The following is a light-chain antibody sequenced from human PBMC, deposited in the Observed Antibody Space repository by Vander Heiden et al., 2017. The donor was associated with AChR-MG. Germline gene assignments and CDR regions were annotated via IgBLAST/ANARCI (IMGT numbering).Light chain of an antibody. J-gene: IGLJ1*01. V-gene: IGLV2-23*02. Sequence: QSALTQPASVSGSPGQSITISCTGTSSDVGSYNFVSWYQQHPGKAPKLMIYEVSKRPSGVSNRFSGSKSGNTASLTISGLQAEDEADYYCCSYAGSSTLYVFGTGTKVTGL. CDR2: EVS. CDR3: CSYAGSSTLYV. CDR1: SSDVGSYNF.